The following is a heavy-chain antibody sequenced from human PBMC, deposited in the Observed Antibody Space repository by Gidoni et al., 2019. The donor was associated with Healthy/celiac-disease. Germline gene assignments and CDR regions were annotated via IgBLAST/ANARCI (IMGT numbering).Heavy chain of an antibody. J-gene: IGHJ4*02. D-gene: IGHD6-6*01. Sequence: EVQLVESGGGLVQPGGSVRLSVAASGFTFSSYEMNWVRQAPGKGLEWVSYISSSGSTIYYADSVKGRFTISRDNAKNSLYLQMNSLRAEDTAVYYCARDPALYSSSSSLDYWGQGTLVTVSS. CDR2: ISSSGSTI. CDR1: GFTFSSYE. V-gene: IGHV3-48*03. CDR3: ARDPALYSSSSSLDY.